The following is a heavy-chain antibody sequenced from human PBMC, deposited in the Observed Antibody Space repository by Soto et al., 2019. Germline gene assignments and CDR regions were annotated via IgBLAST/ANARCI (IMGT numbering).Heavy chain of an antibody. CDR3: ARDGYGVDYFDY. CDR2: IIPILGIA. Sequence: QVQLVQSGAEVKKPGSSVKVSCKASGGTFSSYTISWVRQAPGQGLEWMGRIIPILGIANYAQKFQGRVTITADKSTCTAYMELSSLRSEDTAGYYCARDGYGVDYFDYWGQGTLLTVSS. D-gene: IGHD4-17*01. V-gene: IGHV1-69*08. CDR1: GGTFSSYT. J-gene: IGHJ4*02.